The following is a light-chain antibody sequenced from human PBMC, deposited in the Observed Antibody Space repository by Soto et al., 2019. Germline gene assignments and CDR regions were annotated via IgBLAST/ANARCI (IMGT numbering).Light chain of an antibody. CDR1: SSDVGYYNY. J-gene: IGLJ1*01. CDR2: EVS. CDR3: SSYTGSASPYV. V-gene: IGLV2-14*01. Sequence: QSVLTQPASVSGSPGQSITISCTGTSSDVGYYNYVSWYQQHPGKAPKLMIYEVSNRPSGVSYRFSGSKSGNTASLTISGLQAEDEADYYCSSYTGSASPYVFGTGTKVTVL.